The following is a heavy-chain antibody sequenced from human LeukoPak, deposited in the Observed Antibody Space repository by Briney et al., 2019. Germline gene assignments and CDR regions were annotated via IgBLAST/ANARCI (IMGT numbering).Heavy chain of an antibody. CDR2: INPHSGGT. J-gene: IGHJ6*03. CDR1: GYTFTGYY. CDR3: ARVFDSGSQAYFYYMDV. V-gene: IGHV1-2*02. D-gene: IGHD3-10*01. Sequence: ASVKVSCNASGYTFTGYYIHWVRQAPGQGLEWMGWINPHSGGTNYAQKFQGGVTMTRDTSITTAYMELRSLRSDDTAVYYCARVFDSGSQAYFYYMDVWGKGTTVTIFS.